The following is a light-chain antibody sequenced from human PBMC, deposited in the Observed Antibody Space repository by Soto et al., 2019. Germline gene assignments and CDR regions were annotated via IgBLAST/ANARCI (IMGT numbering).Light chain of an antibody. CDR1: SSDVGDYNS. J-gene: IGLJ1*01. CDR2: DVS. V-gene: IGLV2-11*01. Sequence: QSALTQPRSVSGSPGQSVTVSCIGTSSDVGDYNSVSWYQQHPGKAPKLMIYDVSKRPSGVPDRFSGSKSGNTASLTISGLQAEDEADYYRCSYVGSYSYVFGIGTKVTVL. CDR3: CSYVGSYSYV.